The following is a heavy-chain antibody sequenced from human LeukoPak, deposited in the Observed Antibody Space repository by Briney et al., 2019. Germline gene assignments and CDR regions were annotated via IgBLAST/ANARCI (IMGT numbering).Heavy chain of an antibody. Sequence: SETLCLTCTVSGGAISGGYWSWIRQPPGRGLEWIGYVYTSGSTNYNPSLKSRDTTSVDTSNSQFALQLSSVTAADTAVYYCAKSYFDYSTYYSYYFNLWGQGALVTVSS. CDR1: GGAISGGY. V-gene: IGHV4-4*09. CDR3: AKSYFDYSTYYSYYFNL. J-gene: IGHJ4*02. CDR2: VYTSGST. D-gene: IGHD4-11*01.